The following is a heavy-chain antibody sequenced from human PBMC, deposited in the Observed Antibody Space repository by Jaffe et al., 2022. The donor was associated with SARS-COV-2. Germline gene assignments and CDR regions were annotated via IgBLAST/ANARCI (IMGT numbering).Heavy chain of an antibody. CDR2: IKTDGSEK. Sequence: EAQVVESGGGSVQPGGSLRLSCTTSGFTFRDYYMTWVRQSLGKGLEWVASIKTDGSEKYYVDSVKGRFTISRDNAKASLYLQMNSLRDEDTAIYYCARGFHGLWNNWGQGTLVIVSS. J-gene: IGHJ4*02. CDR1: GFTFRDYY. CDR3: ARGFHGLWNN. V-gene: IGHV3-7*03. D-gene: IGHD1-1*01.